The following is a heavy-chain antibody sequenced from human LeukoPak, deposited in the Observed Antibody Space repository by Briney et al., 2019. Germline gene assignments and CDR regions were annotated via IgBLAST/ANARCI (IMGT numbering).Heavy chain of an antibody. CDR2: ISYDGSNK. V-gene: IGHV3-30*18. Sequence: GGSLRLSCAASGFTFSSYGMHWVRQAPGKGLEWVAVISYDGSNKYYADSVKGRFTISRDNSKNTLYLQMNSLRAEDTAVYYCAKDQDYYDSSGLFDYWGQGTLVTVSS. CDR1: GFTFSSYG. J-gene: IGHJ4*02. CDR3: AKDQDYYDSSGLFDY. D-gene: IGHD3-22*01.